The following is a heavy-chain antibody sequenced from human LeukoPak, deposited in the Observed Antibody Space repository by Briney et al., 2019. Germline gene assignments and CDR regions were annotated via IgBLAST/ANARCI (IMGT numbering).Heavy chain of an antibody. Sequence: PGGSLRLSCAASGFTFSSYAMSWVRQAPGKGLEWVGRIKSKTDGGTTDYAAPVKGRFTISRDDSKNTLYLQMNSLKTEDTAVYYCTTDSSGNYRARLFDYWGQGTLVTVSS. D-gene: IGHD1-7*01. CDR1: GFTFSSYA. V-gene: IGHV3-15*01. J-gene: IGHJ4*02. CDR3: TTDSSGNYRARLFDY. CDR2: IKSKTDGGTT.